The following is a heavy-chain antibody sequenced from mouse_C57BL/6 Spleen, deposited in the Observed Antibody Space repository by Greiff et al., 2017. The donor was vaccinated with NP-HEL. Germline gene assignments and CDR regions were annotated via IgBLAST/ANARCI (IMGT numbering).Heavy chain of an antibody. CDR3: ARSVGRFAY. Sequence: QVQLQQSGAELARPGASVKLSCKASGYTFTSYGISWVKQRTGQGLEWIGEIYPRSGTTYYNEKFKGKATLTADKSSSTAYMELRSLTSEDSAVYFCARSVGRFAYWGQGTLVTVSA. CDR2: IYPRSGTT. CDR1: GYTFTSYG. V-gene: IGHV1-81*01. J-gene: IGHJ3*01.